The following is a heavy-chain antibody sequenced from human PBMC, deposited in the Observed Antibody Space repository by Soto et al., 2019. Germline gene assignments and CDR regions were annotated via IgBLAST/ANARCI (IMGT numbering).Heavy chain of an antibody. CDR1: GFTFDDYA. D-gene: IGHD5-12*01. J-gene: IGHJ6*02. Sequence: GGSLRLSCAASGFTFDDYAMHWVRQAPGKGLEWVSLISGDGGSTYYADSVKGRFTISRDNSKNSLYLQMNSLRTEDTALYYCAKDIGDRGYSGYEALIYGMDVWGQGTTVTVSS. CDR3: AKDIGDRGYSGYEALIYGMDV. CDR2: ISGDGGST. V-gene: IGHV3-43*02.